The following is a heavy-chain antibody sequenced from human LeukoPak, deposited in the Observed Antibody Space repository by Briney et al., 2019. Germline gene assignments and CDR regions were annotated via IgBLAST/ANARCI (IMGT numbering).Heavy chain of an antibody. CDR1: GFTFSSYS. J-gene: IGHJ5*02. CDR2: IKSKTDGGTT. Sequence: GGSLRLSCAAPGFTFSSYSMNWVRQAPGKGLEWVGRIKSKTDGGTTDYAARVKGRFTISRDDSKNTLYLQMNSLKTEDTAVYYCTTALYCSGGSCYSKYNWFDPWGQGTLVTVSS. D-gene: IGHD2-15*01. CDR3: TTALYCSGGSCYSKYNWFDP. V-gene: IGHV3-15*01.